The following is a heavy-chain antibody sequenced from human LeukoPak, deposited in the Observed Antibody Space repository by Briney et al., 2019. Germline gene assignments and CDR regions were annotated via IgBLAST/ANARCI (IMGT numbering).Heavy chain of an antibody. CDR2: INSDGGST. D-gene: IGHD6-25*01. CDR3: ARRSAAKDAFDI. CDR1: GFTFSSYW. V-gene: IGHV3-74*01. J-gene: IGHJ3*02. Sequence: PGGSLRLSCAASGFTFSSYWMHCVRQAPGKGLVWVSRINSDGGSTSYTDSVKGRFTISRDNAKNTLYLQMNSLRAEDTAVYYCARRSAAKDAFDIWGHGKKVTVSS.